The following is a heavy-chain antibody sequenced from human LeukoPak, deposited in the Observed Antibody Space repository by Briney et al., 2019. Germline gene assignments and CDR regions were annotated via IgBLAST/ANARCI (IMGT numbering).Heavy chain of an antibody. Sequence: GGSLRLSCAASGFSFSSYSMNWARQAPGKGLEWVSYISNSDSTIYYADSVKGRFTISRDNAKFSLFLQMNTLRDEDTAVYYCARDAATIGTYWYFDLWGRGTLVTVSS. V-gene: IGHV3-48*02. J-gene: IGHJ2*01. CDR3: ARDAATIGTYWYFDL. CDR2: ISNSDSTI. CDR1: GFSFSSYS. D-gene: IGHD1-1*01.